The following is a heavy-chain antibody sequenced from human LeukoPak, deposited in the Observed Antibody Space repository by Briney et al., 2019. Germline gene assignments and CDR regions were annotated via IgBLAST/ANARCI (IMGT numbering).Heavy chain of an antibody. CDR3: ARSSGHSYGDFDY. V-gene: IGHV4-59*01. CDR2: THHSGST. J-gene: IGHJ4*01. D-gene: IGHD5-18*01. CDR1: GVSITSNY. Sequence: PSETLSLTCSVSGVSITSNYLSWVRQPPGKGLEWIGYTHHSGSTSYNPSLKSRVTISLDTSNNQFSLKLSSMTATDKAVYYCARSSGHSYGDFDYWGQGTLVTVSS.